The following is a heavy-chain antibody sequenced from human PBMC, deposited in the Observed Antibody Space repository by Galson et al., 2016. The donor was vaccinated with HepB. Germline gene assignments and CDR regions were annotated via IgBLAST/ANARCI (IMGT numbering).Heavy chain of an antibody. CDR3: ARYRAATAYSDY. D-gene: IGHD6-25*01. J-gene: IGHJ4*02. CDR2: ISAVNGNT. CDR1: GYTFTGYG. V-gene: IGHV1-18*01. Sequence: SVKVSCKASGYTFTGYGISWVQQAPGQGPEWMGWISAVNGNTRYAQRFQDRVTMTIDTSTSTAFMELRSLRSDDTAVYYCARYRAATAYSDYWGQGTLVTVSS.